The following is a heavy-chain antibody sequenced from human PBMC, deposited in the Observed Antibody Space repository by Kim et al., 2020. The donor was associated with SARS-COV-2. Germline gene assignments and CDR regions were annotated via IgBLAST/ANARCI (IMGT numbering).Heavy chain of an antibody. J-gene: IGHJ5*02. CDR1: GFSFDDSA. D-gene: IGHD6-25*01. CDR3: AKARLTDSNWFDP. CDR2: INYNSGRI. V-gene: IGHV3-9*01. Sequence: GGSLRLSCAASGFSFDDSAMHWVRQAPGKGLEWDSGINYNSGRIAYADSVKGRFTISRDNAKNSLYLQMNSLRDEDTALYYCAKARLTDSNWFDPWGQGTLVTVSS.